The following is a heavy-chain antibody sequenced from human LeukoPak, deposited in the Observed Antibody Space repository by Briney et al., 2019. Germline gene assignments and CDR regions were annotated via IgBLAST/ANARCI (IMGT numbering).Heavy chain of an antibody. CDR3: AREHIFERSRVDY. J-gene: IGHJ4*02. V-gene: IGHV1-18*04. CDR1: GYTFTNYV. D-gene: IGHD2-21*01. Sequence: ASVKVSCKSSGYTFTNYVINWVRQAPGQGLEWVGWISAYNGNTNYTQKSQGRLNITMDTSTSTAYMELRSLRSDDTAVYFCAREHIFERSRVDYWGQGTLVTVSS. CDR2: ISAYNGNT.